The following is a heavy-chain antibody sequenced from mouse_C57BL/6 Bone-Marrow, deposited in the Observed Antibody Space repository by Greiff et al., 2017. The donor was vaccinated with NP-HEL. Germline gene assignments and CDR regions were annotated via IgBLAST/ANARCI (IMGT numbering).Heavy chain of an antibody. CDR3: TREGSSGYFAY. J-gene: IGHJ3*01. CDR1: GFTFSSYA. Sequence: EVKLVESGEGLVKPGGSLKLSCAASGFTFSSYAMSWVRQTPEKRLEWVAYISSGGDYIYYADTVKGRFTISRDNARNTLYLQMSSLKSEDTAMYYCTREGSSGYFAYWGQGTLVTVSA. V-gene: IGHV5-9-1*02. CDR2: ISSGGDYI. D-gene: IGHD3-2*02.